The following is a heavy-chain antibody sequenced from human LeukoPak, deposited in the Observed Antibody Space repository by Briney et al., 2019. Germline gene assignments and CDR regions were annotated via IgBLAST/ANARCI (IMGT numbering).Heavy chain of an antibody. Sequence: SETLSLTCTVSGGSISNYYWSWIRQPPGKGLEWIGYIYYSGSTNYNPSLKSRVTISVDTSKNQFSLKLSSVTPEDTAVYYCARGEQLGAWENNWFDPWGQGTLVTVSS. CDR2: IYYSGST. CDR1: GGSISNYY. D-gene: IGHD7-27*01. V-gene: IGHV4-59*12. J-gene: IGHJ5*02. CDR3: ARGEQLGAWENNWFDP.